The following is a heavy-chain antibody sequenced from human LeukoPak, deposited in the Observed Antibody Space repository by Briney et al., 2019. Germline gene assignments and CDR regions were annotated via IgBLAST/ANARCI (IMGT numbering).Heavy chain of an antibody. CDR1: GFTFSNYG. Sequence: GGSLRLSCAASGFTFSNYGMHWVRQAPGKGLEWVALLWYDGINRNYADSVKGRFTISRDNSNNTVYLHMKSLRAEDTALYYCARDPSGSWNDVGTFDYWGQGTLVSASS. CDR2: LWYDGINR. D-gene: IGHD1-1*01. CDR3: ARDPSGSWNDVGTFDY. V-gene: IGHV3-33*01. J-gene: IGHJ4*02.